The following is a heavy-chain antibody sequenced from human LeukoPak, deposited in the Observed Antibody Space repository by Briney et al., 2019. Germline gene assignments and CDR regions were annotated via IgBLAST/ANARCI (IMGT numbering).Heavy chain of an antibody. J-gene: IGHJ4*02. CDR2: ISYDGSNK. Sequence: GVLRLSCAASGFTFSSYAMHWVRQAPGKGLEWVAVISYDGSNKYCADSVKGRFTISRDNSKNTLYLQMNSLRAEDTAVYYCARSSRGYYDSSGYYPNPFDYWGQGTLVTVSS. D-gene: IGHD3-22*01. CDR1: GFTFSSYA. V-gene: IGHV3-30-3*01. CDR3: ARSSRGYYDSSGYYPNPFDY.